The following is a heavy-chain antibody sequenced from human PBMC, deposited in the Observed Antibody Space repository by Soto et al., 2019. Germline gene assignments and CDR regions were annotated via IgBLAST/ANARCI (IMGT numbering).Heavy chain of an antibody. Sequence: QVQLVESGGGVVQPGRSLRLSCAASGFTFSSYGMHWVRQAPGKGLEWVAVMWNDGSNKYYADSVKGRFTISRDNSKNTVYLQMNSLRAEDTAVYYCAKEFWSGPFDYWGQGTLVTVSP. CDR1: GFTFSSYG. J-gene: IGHJ4*02. D-gene: IGHD3-3*01. CDR3: AKEFWSGPFDY. V-gene: IGHV3-33*06. CDR2: MWNDGSNK.